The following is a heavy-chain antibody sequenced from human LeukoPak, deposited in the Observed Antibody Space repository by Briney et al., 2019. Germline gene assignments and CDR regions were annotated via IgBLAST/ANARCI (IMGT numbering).Heavy chain of an antibody. D-gene: IGHD3-22*01. J-gene: IGHJ4*02. CDR3: ARVVNADSSGYLY. V-gene: IGHV1-18*01. CDR2: VSGYDGNT. CDR1: GYTFTTYG. Sequence: ASVTVSCKASGYTFTTYGISWVRQAPGQGLEWMGWVSGYDGNTNYAQKLQGRVTVTTDTSTTTAYMELRSLRSDDTAVYYCARVVNADSSGYLYWGQGTLVTVSS.